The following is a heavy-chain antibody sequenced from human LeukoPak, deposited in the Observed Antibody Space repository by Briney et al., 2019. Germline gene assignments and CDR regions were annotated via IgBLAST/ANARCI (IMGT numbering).Heavy chain of an antibody. CDR2: ISGIGGST. D-gene: IGHD6-13*01. CDR3: AKHSGKALSSVQQRYVAL. V-gene: IGHV3-23*01. Sequence: SGGSLRLSCAASGFTFSSYAMSWVRQAPGKGLEWFSAISGIGGSTFYADSVKVRFTISRYNSKNTLYLQMNRLRAEVTALYFCAKHSGKALSSVQQRYVALWGQGTLVTVSS. CDR1: GFTFSSYA. J-gene: IGHJ4*02.